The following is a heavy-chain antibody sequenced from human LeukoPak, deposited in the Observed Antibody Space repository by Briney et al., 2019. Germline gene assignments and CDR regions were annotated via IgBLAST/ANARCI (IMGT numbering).Heavy chain of an antibody. J-gene: IGHJ4*02. D-gene: IGHD5-18*01. CDR2: IYSGGST. Sequence: GGSLRLSCAASGFTVSSNYMSRVRQAPGKGLEWVSVIYSGGSTYYADSVKGRFTISRDNSKNTLYLQMNSLRAEDTAVYYCAREMWDSYGYVDYWGQGTLVTVSS. CDR1: GFTVSSNY. V-gene: IGHV3-66*01. CDR3: AREMWDSYGYVDY.